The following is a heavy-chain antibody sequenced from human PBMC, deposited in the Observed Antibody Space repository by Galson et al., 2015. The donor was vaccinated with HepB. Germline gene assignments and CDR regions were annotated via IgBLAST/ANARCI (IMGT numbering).Heavy chain of an antibody. Sequence: SLRLSCAASGFTFSDYSLHWVRQAPGQGLEWLAVISYDGSNKYFADSVEGRFTISRDNSKNTMYLQMNSLRPEDTAVYFCARMYGSGQGYFDYWGQGTLVTVST. J-gene: IGHJ4*02. CDR2: ISYDGSNK. CDR3: ARMYGSGQGYFDY. V-gene: IGHV3-30*04. D-gene: IGHD3-10*01. CDR1: GFTFSDYS.